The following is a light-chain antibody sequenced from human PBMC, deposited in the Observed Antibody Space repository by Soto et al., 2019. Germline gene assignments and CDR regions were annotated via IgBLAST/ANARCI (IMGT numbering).Light chain of an antibody. Sequence: EIVLTQSPGTLSLSPGERATLSFSASQSLISSNFAWYQHKPGQAPRLLIYGVSNRATAIPDRFSGSGSGTDFTLTINRLEPEDFAVYYCQQYHHSPITFGQGTRLEIK. V-gene: IGKV3-20*01. CDR1: QSLISSN. CDR2: GVS. CDR3: QQYHHSPIT. J-gene: IGKJ5*01.